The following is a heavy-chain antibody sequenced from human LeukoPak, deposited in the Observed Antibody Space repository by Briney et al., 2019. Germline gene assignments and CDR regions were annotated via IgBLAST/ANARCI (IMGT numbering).Heavy chain of an antibody. Sequence: ASVKVSCKASGYTFTSYYMHWVRQAPGQGLEWMGIINPSGGSTSYAQKFQGRVTMTRDTSTSTVYMELSSLRSEDTAVYYCARANENYYDSSGFDYWGQGTLVTVSS. V-gene: IGHV1-46*01. CDR3: ARANENYYDSSGFDY. CDR2: INPSGGST. J-gene: IGHJ4*02. CDR1: GYTFTSYY. D-gene: IGHD3-22*01.